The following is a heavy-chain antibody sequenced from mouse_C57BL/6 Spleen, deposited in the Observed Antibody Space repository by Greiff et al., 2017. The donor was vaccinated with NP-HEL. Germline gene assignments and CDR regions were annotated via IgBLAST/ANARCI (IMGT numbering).Heavy chain of an antibody. D-gene: IGHD2-3*01. Sequence: EVQLQQSGPGLAKPSQTLSLTCSVTGYSITSDYWNWIRQFPGNKLEYMGYISYSGSTYYNPSLKSRISITRATSTPQYYLQVKSVTTEETATYDGARHDGYYEYLDDWGRGTTVTGSS. J-gene: IGHJ1*03. CDR2: ISYSGST. CDR3: ARHDGYYEYLDD. CDR1: GYSITSDY. V-gene: IGHV3-8*01.